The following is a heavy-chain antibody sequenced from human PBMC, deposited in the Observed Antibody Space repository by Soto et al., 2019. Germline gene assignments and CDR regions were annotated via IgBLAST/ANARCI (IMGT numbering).Heavy chain of an antibody. CDR1: GSTFSSYW. D-gene: IGHD3-10*01. CDR2: IKQDGSEK. V-gene: IGHV3-7*02. CDR3: ARGITDNWFDP. J-gene: IGHJ5*02. Sequence: PGGSLRLSCAASGSTFSSYWMSWVRQAPGKGLEWVANIKQDGSEKYYVDSVKGRFTISRDNAKNSLYLQMNSLRAEDTAVYYCARGITDNWFDPWGQGTLVTVSS.